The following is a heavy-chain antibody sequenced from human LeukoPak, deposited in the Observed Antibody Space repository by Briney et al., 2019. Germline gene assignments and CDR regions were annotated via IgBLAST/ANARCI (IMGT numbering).Heavy chain of an antibody. D-gene: IGHD3-22*01. CDR1: GGSISSYY. J-gene: IGHJ4*02. V-gene: IGHV4-4*07. Sequence: SETLSLTCTVPGGSISSYYWSWIRQPAGKGLEWIGRIYTSGSTNYNPSLKSRVTMSVDTSKNQFSLKLSSVTAADTAVYYCARCSYDSSGYYHYYFDYWGQGTLVTVSS. CDR3: ARCSYDSSGYYHYYFDY. CDR2: IYTSGST.